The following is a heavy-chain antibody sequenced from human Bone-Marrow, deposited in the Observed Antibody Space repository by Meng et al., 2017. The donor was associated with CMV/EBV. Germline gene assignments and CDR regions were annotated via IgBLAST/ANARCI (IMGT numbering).Heavy chain of an antibody. Sequence: ASVKVSCKASGYTFTSYYMHWVRQAPGQGLEWMGIINPSGGSTSYAQKFQGRVTMTRDTSTSTVYMELSSLRSEDTAVYYCARESDFWSGSVGYYYGMDVCGQGTTVTVSS. CDR3: ARESDFWSGSVGYYYGMDV. CDR2: INPSGGST. V-gene: IGHV1-46*01. J-gene: IGHJ6*02. D-gene: IGHD3-3*01. CDR1: GYTFTSYY.